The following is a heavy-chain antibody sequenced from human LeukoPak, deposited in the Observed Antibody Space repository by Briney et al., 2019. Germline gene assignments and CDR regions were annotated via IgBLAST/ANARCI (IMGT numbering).Heavy chain of an antibody. Sequence: GASVKVSCKASGGTFSSYAINWVRQAPGQGLEWMGGIIPIFGTANYAQKFQGRVTITTDESTSTAYMELSSLRSEDTAVYYCARPSYDFWSGYFDYWGQGTLVTVSS. CDR1: GGTFSSYA. V-gene: IGHV1-69*05. CDR3: ARPSYDFWSGYFDY. D-gene: IGHD3-3*01. CDR2: IIPIFGTA. J-gene: IGHJ4*02.